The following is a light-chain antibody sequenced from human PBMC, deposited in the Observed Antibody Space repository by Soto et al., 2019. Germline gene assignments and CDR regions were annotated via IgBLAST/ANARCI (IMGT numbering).Light chain of an antibody. CDR1: QSVSSI. CDR2: SAS. CDR3: QQYNSWAHT. Sequence: EIVMTQSPATLSVSPGEGATLSCKASQSVSSIVAWYQQKPGQAPRLLIYSASIRATAIQVRFSGSGSGTDFILTISRLQSEDLAVYYCQQYNSWAHTFGGETKVEIK. J-gene: IGKJ4*01. V-gene: IGKV3-15*01.